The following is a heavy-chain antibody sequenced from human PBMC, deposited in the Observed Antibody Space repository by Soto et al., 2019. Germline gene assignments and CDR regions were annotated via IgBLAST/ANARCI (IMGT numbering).Heavy chain of an antibody. Sequence: QITLKESGPTLVKPTQTLTLTCTFSGFSFITTGVGVGWVRQSPGKALEWLALIYWDDDKRYSPSLKSRLTITKDNSKNQVVLSMTNMDPVDTATYYCARADYGDIVFEYWGQGTLVTVSS. V-gene: IGHV2-5*02. CDR2: IYWDDDK. CDR1: GFSFITTGVG. CDR3: ARADYGDIVFEY. D-gene: IGHD4-17*01. J-gene: IGHJ4*02.